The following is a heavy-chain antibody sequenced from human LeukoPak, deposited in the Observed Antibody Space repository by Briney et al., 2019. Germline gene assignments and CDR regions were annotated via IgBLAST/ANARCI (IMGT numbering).Heavy chain of an antibody. J-gene: IGHJ3*02. CDR1: GYTFTSYG. D-gene: IGHD3-3*01. CDR3: ARDRLNLVTIFGVVTKHDAFDI. Sequence: ASVKVSCKASGYTFTSYGISWVRQAPGQGLEWMGWISAYNGNTNYAQKLQGRVTMTTDTSTSTAYMELRSLRSDDTAVYYCARDRLNLVTIFGVVTKHDAFDIWGQGTLVTVSS. V-gene: IGHV1-18*01. CDR2: ISAYNGNT.